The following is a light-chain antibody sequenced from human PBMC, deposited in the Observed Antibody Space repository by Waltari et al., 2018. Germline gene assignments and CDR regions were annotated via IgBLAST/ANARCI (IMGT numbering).Light chain of an antibody. CDR1: SSDVAGYNY. V-gene: IGLV2-14*01. Sequence: QSALTQPASVSGSPGQSITISCTGTSSDVAGYNYVPWYQQHPGKAPKLMIYDVSKRPSGVSNRFSGSKSGNTASLTISGLQAEDEADYYCSSYTSSSTLDVFGTGTKVTVL. CDR2: DVS. CDR3: SSYTSSSTLDV. J-gene: IGLJ1*01.